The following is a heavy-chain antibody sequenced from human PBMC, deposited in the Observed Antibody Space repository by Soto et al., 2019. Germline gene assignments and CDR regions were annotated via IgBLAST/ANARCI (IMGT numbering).Heavy chain of an antibody. CDR2: ISQDGSKK. CDR3: ARDREYDFWSGYYSKERGLHYCYALDG. D-gene: IGHD3-3*01. V-gene: IGHV3-30-3*01. Sequence: GGSLRLSCAASGFTFSTYSMHWVRQAPGKGLEWVAAISQDGSKKYYADSVKGRFTISRDTSKSTLYLQMNSLRAEDTAVYYCARDREYDFWSGYYSKERGLHYCYALDGWGQGTTVTVSS. CDR1: GFTFSTYS. J-gene: IGHJ6*02.